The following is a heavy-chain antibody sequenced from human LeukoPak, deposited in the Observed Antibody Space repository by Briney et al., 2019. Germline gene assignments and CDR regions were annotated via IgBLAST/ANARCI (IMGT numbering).Heavy chain of an antibody. CDR3: ARDVHSSWHPSPYYFDY. J-gene: IGHJ4*02. D-gene: IGHD6-13*01. CDR2: ISSSSSTI. CDR1: GFTFSSYS. V-gene: IGHV3-48*02. Sequence: PGGSLRLSCADSGFTFSSYSMNWVRQAPGKGLEWVSYISSSSSTIYYADSVKGRFTISRDNAKNSLYLQMNSLRDEDTAVYYCARDVHSSWHPSPYYFDYWGQGTLVTVSS.